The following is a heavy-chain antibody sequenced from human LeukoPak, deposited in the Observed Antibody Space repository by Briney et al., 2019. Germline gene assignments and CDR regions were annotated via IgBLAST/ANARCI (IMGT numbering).Heavy chain of an antibody. J-gene: IGHJ4*02. D-gene: IGHD6-13*01. CDR1: GFTFYDYG. V-gene: IGHV3-20*04. CDR2: ITWDGGSI. CDR3: ARDSSRGFDY. Sequence: PGGSLRLSCVASGFTFYDYGMSWVRQAPGKGLEWVSGITWDGGSIGYADSVRGRFTISRDNAKNSLYLRMNSLTDEDTAFYYCARDSSRGFDYWGQGTLVIVSS.